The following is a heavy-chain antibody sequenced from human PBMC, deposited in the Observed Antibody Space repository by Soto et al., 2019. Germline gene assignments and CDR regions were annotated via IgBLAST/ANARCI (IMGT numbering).Heavy chain of an antibody. D-gene: IGHD3-9*01. J-gene: IGHJ4*02. CDR1: GYTFTSYY. Sequence: QVQLVQSGAEVKKPGASVKLSCKASGYTFTSYYIHWVRQAPGQGLEWIGIITPNGGSTNYAYTLKGRLTVTRDTATATVYTELGALTSEDTAVYYCARGLGLGDYWGQGTLVTVSS. V-gene: IGHV1-46*04. CDR2: ITPNGGST. CDR3: ARGLGLGDY.